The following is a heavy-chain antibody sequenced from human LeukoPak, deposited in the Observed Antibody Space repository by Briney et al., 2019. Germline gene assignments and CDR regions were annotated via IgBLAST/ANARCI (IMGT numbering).Heavy chain of an antibody. J-gene: IGHJ6*03. CDR3: AKTRGSYYYYHFDV. D-gene: IGHD3-16*01. CDR2: IRYDGDNK. Sequence: GGSLRLSCASSGFTFRSYGMVWVRQAPGKGLEWVTFIRYDGDNKYYADSVKGRFTVSRDNSENTLSLQMNNLRSEDTAVYYCAKTRGSYYYYHFDVWGKGTTVTVSS. V-gene: IGHV3-30*02. CDR1: GFTFRSYG.